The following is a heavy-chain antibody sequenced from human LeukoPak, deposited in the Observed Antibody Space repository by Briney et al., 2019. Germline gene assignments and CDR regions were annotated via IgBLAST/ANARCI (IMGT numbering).Heavy chain of an antibody. V-gene: IGHV3-23*01. CDR2: ISVSGGST. D-gene: IGHD6-6*01. CDR1: GFTFTSYA. CDR3: AKGTTILSPESSLYSSSSERFDY. Sequence: GGSLSPSRAAAGFTFTSYAMSWVRLDPGKGLEWVSVISVSGGSTYYADSVTGWSTISRDNSKNTMYLQMDCQTGEQTSVTYCAKGTTILSPESSLYSSSSERFDYGGQGTLVTVSS. J-gene: IGHJ4*02.